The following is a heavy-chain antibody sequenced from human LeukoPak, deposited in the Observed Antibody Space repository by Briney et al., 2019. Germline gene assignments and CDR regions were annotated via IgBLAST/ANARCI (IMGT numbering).Heavy chain of an antibody. V-gene: IGHV4-39*01. D-gene: IGHD6-19*01. CDR1: GGSIRSSSYY. CDR2: IYYSGST. CDR3: AGQVVAVAGTGYFDY. J-gene: IGHJ4*02. Sequence: SQTLSLTCTVSGGSIRSSSYYCGSIRHPPGKGQEWIGRIYYSGSTSYNASLKSRGTISVDASKNQFSLKVNSVTAADTGVYFCAGQVVAVAGTGYFDYWGQGTLVTVSS.